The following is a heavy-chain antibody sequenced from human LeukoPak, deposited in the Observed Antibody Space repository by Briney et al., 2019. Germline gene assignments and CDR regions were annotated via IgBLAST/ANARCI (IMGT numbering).Heavy chain of an antibody. J-gene: IGHJ4*02. CDR2: IYHSGST. D-gene: IGHD3-22*01. CDR1: GYSISSGYY. V-gene: IGHV4-38-2*02. Sequence: PSETLSLTCTVSGYSISSGYYWGWIRQPPGKGLEWIGSIYHSGSTYYNPSLKSRVTISVDTSKNQFSLKLSSVTAADMAVYYCARSDSSGYRFDYWGQGTLVTVSS. CDR3: ARSDSSGYRFDY.